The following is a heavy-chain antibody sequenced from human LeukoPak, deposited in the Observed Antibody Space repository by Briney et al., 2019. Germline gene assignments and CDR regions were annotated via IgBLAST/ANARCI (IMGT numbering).Heavy chain of an antibody. V-gene: IGHV4-59*01. CDR2: IHSRGST. CDR3: ARDLTTVTKGMDV. J-gene: IGHJ6*02. Sequence: SETLSLTCTVSGGSINGYHWSWIRQPPGKGLEWIGNIHSRGSTNYNPSLRSRVTPSVDTSKNQFSVSLNSVTAADTAVYFCARDLTTVTKGMDVWGQGTTVTVSS. D-gene: IGHD4-17*01. CDR1: GGSINGYH.